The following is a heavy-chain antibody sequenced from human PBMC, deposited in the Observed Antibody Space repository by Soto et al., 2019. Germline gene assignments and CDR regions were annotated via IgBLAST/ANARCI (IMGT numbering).Heavy chain of an antibody. D-gene: IGHD3-3*01. CDR1: GYTFTGYY. CDR3: ARTPGITIFGVALSRGSWFDP. J-gene: IGHJ5*02. Sequence: SVKVSCKASGYTFTGYYMHWVRQAPGQGLEWMGGIIPIFGTANYAQKFQGRVTITADESTSTAYMELSSLRSEDTAEYYCARTPGITIFGVALSRGSWFDPWGQGTLVTVSS. V-gene: IGHV1-69*13. CDR2: IIPIFGTA.